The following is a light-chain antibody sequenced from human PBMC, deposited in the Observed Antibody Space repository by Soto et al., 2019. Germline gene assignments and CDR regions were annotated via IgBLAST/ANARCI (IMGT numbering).Light chain of an antibody. V-gene: IGLV2-8*01. CDR3: SSYVGSNNLV. CDR2: EVS. CDR1: SSDVGGYNY. Sequence: QYVLTQPPSASGSPGQSVTISCTGTSSDVGGYNYVSWYQQHPGKAPKLMIYEVSKRPSGVPDRFSGSKSGNTASLTVSGLQAEDEADYYCSSYVGSNNLVFGGGTQLTVL. J-gene: IGLJ2*01.